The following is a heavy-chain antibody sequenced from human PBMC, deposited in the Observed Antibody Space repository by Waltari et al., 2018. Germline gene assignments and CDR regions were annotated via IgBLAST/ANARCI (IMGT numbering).Heavy chain of an antibody. Sequence: EVQLVESGGGLVQPGGSLRLSCAASGFTLRSYGMHWVRQAPGKGLVWVSRMNEDGSRTTYADYVKGRFTIVRNNAKNTVFLQMKSLGAEDTAVEYCASVGDGYNRNYWGQGTLVTVSS. V-gene: IGHV3-74*01. D-gene: IGHD1-26*01. CDR1: GFTLRSYG. CDR3: ASVGDGYNRNY. J-gene: IGHJ4*02. CDR2: MNEDGSRT.